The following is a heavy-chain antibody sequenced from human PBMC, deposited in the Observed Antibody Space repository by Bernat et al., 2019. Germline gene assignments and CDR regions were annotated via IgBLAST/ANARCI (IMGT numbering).Heavy chain of an antibody. J-gene: IGHJ4*02. CDR1: GFTFSSYA. V-gene: IGHV3-30-3*01. Sequence: QVQLVESGGGVVQPGRSLRLSCAASGFTFSSYAMHWVRQAPGKGLEWVAVISYDGSNKYYADSVKGRFTISRDNSKNTLYLQMNSLRAEDTAVYYCARGGGGYGYFDWLLPAYYFDYWGQGTLVTVSS. D-gene: IGHD3-9*01. CDR3: ARGGGGYGYFDWLLPAYYFDY. CDR2: ISYDGSNK.